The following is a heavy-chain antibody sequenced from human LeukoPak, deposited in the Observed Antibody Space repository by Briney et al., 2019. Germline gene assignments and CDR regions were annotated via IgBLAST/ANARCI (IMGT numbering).Heavy chain of an antibody. Sequence: SETLSLTCIVSGYPINSGYYWDWIRQPPGKGLEWIGSIYHSGTNYYNPSLKSRVTISVDTSKNQFSLKLSSVTAADTAVYYCARRNRYYYYMDVWGKGTTVTISS. CDR1: GYPINSGYY. D-gene: IGHD1-14*01. J-gene: IGHJ6*03. CDR3: ARRNRYYYYMDV. CDR2: IYHSGTN. V-gene: IGHV4-38-2*02.